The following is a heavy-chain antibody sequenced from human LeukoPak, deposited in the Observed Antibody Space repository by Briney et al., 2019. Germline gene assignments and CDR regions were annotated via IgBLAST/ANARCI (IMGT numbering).Heavy chain of an antibody. V-gene: IGHV4-4*07. CDR1: GGSINSYY. J-gene: IGHJ4*02. D-gene: IGHD6-6*01. CDR3: AREEYGSSSPTDY. Sequence: SETLSLTCTVSGGSINSYYWSWIRQPAGKGLEWIGRIYSSGSTNYNPSLKSRVSMSVDTSKNQFSLKLSSVTAADTAVYYCAREEYGSSSPTDYWGQGTLVTVSS. CDR2: IYSSGST.